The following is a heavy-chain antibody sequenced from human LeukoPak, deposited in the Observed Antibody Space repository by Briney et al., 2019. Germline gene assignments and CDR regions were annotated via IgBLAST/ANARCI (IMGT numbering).Heavy chain of an antibody. D-gene: IGHD2-2*01. CDR1: GFTFSSYA. V-gene: IGHV3-23*01. Sequence: GGSLRLSCAASGFTFSSYAMSWVRQAPGKGLEWVSAISGSGGSTYYADSVKGRFTISRDNSKNTLYLQMNSLRAEDTAVYYCAILPNGQGIVVVPRGYYYYMDVWGKGTTVTVSS. J-gene: IGHJ6*03. CDR2: ISGSGGST. CDR3: AILPNGQGIVVVPRGYYYYMDV.